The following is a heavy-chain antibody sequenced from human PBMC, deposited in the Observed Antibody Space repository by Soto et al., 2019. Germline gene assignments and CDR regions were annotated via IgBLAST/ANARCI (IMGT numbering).Heavy chain of an antibody. J-gene: IGHJ4*02. CDR2: IHEPGTAK. D-gene: IGHD3-10*01. CDR1: GFNFDIYW. Sequence: EVHLVESGGGLVQPGGSLRLSCAASGFNFDIYWMSWVRQAPGKGLEWVANIHEPGTAKFYGDSVKGRFTISRDSAKNSLYLEMNSLRAEDTAIYYCARDGFAIYARDHWGQGTLVNVSS. CDR3: ARDGFAIYARDH. V-gene: IGHV3-7*04.